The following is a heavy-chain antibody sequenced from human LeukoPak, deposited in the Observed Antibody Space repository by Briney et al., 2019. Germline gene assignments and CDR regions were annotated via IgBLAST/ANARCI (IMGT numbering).Heavy chain of an antibody. CDR1: GYPFISYN. J-gene: IGHJ6*03. V-gene: IGHV1-8*01. D-gene: IGHD6-25*01. Sequence: ASVKVSCKPSGYPFISYNINWVRPAAGQGLDWMGWMNPNSGDTVYTQKFQGRIRMTSNTSISTTYMELSSLRSKDTAVYYCVRSGGRPNASYYYYYMDVWGKGTTVTVSS. CDR3: VRSGGRPNASYYYYYMDV. CDR2: MNPNSGDT.